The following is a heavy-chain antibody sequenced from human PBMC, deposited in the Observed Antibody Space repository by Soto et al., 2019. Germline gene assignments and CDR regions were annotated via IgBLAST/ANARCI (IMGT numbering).Heavy chain of an antibody. CDR3: ARDIGSYDFWSGYRLNYYYYGMDV. D-gene: IGHD3-3*01. J-gene: IGHJ6*02. Sequence: ASVKVSCKASGYTFTSYGLSWVRQAPGQGLEWMGWISAYNGNTNYAQKFQGRVTITRDTSASTAYMELSSLRSEDTAVYYCARDIGSYDFWSGYRLNYYYYGMDVWGQGTTVTVSS. CDR2: ISAYNGNT. V-gene: IGHV1-18*01. CDR1: GYTFTSYG.